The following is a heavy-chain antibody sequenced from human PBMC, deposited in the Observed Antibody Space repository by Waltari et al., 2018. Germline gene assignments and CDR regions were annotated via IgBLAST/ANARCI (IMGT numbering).Heavy chain of an antibody. CDR3: ARLRSLGGCSSTNCVNWFDP. Sequence: QLQLQESGPGLVKPSETLSLTCTVSDGSISSSTYYWGWIRQPPGKGLEWIGSIYYSGGTYYNPSLRSRVTISVDTSKNQFSPKLSSATAADTAVYYCARLRSLGGCSSTNCVNWFDPWGQGTLVTVSS. V-gene: IGHV4-39*01. D-gene: IGHD2-2*01. CDR2: IYYSGGT. CDR1: DGSISSSTYY. J-gene: IGHJ5*02.